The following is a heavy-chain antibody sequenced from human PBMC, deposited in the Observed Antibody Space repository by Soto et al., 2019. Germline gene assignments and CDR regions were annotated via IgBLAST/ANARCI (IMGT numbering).Heavy chain of an antibody. D-gene: IGHD3-9*01. J-gene: IGHJ4*02. CDR1: GYTFTSYA. Sequence: GASVKVSCKASGYTFTSYATHWVRQVPGQRLEWMGWINAGNGNTKYSQKFQGRVTITRDTSASTAYMELSSLRSEDTAVYYCARGRYFDWLSPPSYWGQGTLVTVSS. CDR3: ARGRYFDWLSPPSY. V-gene: IGHV1-3*01. CDR2: INAGNGNT.